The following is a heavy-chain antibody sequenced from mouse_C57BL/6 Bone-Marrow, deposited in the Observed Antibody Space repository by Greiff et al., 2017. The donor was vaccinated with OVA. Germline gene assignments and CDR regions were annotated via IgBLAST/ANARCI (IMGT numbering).Heavy chain of an antibody. CDR3: ARFHYYYGSSDEVDY. CDR1: GYTFTSYW. J-gene: IGHJ4*01. Sequence: QVQLKQPGAELVRPGSSVKLSCKASGYTFTSYWMHWVKQRPIQGLEWIGNIDPSDSETHYNQKFKDKATLTVDKSSSTAYMQLSSLTSEDSAVYYCARFHYYYGSSDEVDYWGQGTSVTVAS. CDR2: IDPSDSET. V-gene: IGHV1-52*01. D-gene: IGHD1-1*01.